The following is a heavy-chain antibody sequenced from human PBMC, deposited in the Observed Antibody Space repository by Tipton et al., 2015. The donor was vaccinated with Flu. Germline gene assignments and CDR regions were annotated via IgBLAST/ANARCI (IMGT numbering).Heavy chain of an antibody. Sequence: TLSLTCTVSGGSITSYYWSWIRQPPGKGLEWIGYIYYSGSTNYNPSLKSRVTISVDTSKNQFSLKLSSVTAADTAVYFCARQRSYYDTSGPRGGGFYLDYWGQGALVTVSS. CDR1: GGSITSYY. V-gene: IGHV4-59*08. D-gene: IGHD3-16*01. CDR2: IYYSGST. CDR3: ARQRSYYDTSGPRGGGFYLDY. J-gene: IGHJ4*02.